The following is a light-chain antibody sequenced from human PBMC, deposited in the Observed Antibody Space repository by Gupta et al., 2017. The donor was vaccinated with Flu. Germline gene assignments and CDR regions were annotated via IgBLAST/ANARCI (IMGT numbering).Light chain of an antibody. Sequence: NCKSSRSLLYRSNNKNYLAWYQQKPGQPPRLLIYWASARESGVPDRFSGSGSGTDFTLTISSLQDEDVAVYYCQQYYSTPLTFGGGTKVEIK. J-gene: IGKJ4*01. V-gene: IGKV4-1*01. CDR2: WAS. CDR3: QQYYSTPLT. CDR1: RSLLYRSNNKNY.